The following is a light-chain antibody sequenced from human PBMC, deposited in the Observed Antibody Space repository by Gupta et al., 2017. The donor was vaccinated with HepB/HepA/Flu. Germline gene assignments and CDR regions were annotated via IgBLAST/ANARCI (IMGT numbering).Light chain of an antibody. CDR2: DAS. Sequence: EIVMTQSPATLSVSPGERATLSCRASQSVSSNLAWFQQKPGQAPRLLINDASTRATGIPARFSGSGSGTEFTLAISSLQSEDVAVYYCQQYNNWPWTFGQGTKVEI. CDR1: QSVSSN. CDR3: QQYNNWPWT. J-gene: IGKJ1*01. V-gene: IGKV3-15*01.